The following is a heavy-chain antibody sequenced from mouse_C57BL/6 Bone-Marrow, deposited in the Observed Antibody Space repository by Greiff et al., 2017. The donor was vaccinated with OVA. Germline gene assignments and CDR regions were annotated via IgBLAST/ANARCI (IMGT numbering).Heavy chain of an antibody. CDR2: INPSSGYT. D-gene: IGHD2-5*01. CDR3: ARRNYSKRWFAY. J-gene: IGHJ3*01. Sequence: QVQLQQSGAELARPGASVKMSCKASGYTFTSYTMHWVKQRPGKGLEWIGYINPSSGYTKYNQKFKDKATLTADKSSSTAYMQLSSLTSEDSAVYYCARRNYSKRWFAYWGQGTLVTVSA. CDR1: GYTFTSYT. V-gene: IGHV1-4*01.